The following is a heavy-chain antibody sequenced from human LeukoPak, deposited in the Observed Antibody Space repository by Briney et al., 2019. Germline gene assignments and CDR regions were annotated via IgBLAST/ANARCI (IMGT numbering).Heavy chain of an antibody. CDR2: INPRGSA. D-gene: IGHD7-27*01. J-gene: IGHJ3*02. Sequence: SETLSLTCTVSGYSISSGYFWGWIRQPPGKGPEWIGSINPRGSAYYNPSLKSRVTISLDTSKNQFSLKLNSVTAADTAVYYCARDERGTFYIWGRGTMVTVSS. CDR1: GYSISSGYF. V-gene: IGHV4-38-2*02. CDR3: ARDERGTFYI.